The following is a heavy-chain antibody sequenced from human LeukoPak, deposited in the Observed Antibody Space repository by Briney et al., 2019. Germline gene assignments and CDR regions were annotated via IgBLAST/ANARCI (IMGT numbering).Heavy chain of an antibody. CDR1: GGSISSSSYY. D-gene: IGHD1-26*01. V-gene: IGHV4-61*05. CDR3: ASTLYSGSYYLWYFDL. J-gene: IGHJ2*01. CDR2: IYYSGST. Sequence: SETLSLTCTVSGGSISSSSYYWGWIRQPPGKGLEWIGYIYYSGSTNYNPSLKSRVTISVDTSKNQFSLKLSSVTAADTAVYYCASTLYSGSYYLWYFDLWGRGTLVTVSS.